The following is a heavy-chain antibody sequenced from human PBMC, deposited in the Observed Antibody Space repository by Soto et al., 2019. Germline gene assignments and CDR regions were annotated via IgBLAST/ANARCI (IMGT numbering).Heavy chain of an antibody. V-gene: IGHV4-4*07. CDR2: IDTSGST. Sequence: QGQLQASGPGLVKPSETLSLTCTVSGGSISNYYCNWIRQPAGTGLEWIGRIDTSGSTNYNPSLKSRVTMSVDTSKQEFSLKLSSVTAADTALYYCARGGQDFWSGPFDYWGRGALVTVSS. J-gene: IGHJ4*02. CDR1: GGSISNYY. D-gene: IGHD3-3*01. CDR3: ARGGQDFWSGPFDY.